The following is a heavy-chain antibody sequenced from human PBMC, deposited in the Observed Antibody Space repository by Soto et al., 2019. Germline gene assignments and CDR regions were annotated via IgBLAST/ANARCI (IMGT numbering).Heavy chain of an antibody. J-gene: IGHJ5*02. Sequence: PSETLRLPCTASGGTLSSSTYYWGWIRQPPRKRLEWIGSIYNSGSTYYNPSLNSRVTISVDTSKKQFSLKLSSVTAADTAVYYCAREVSYDRRGASSPWFDPWGQGPLVTVS. CDR2: IYNSGST. D-gene: IGHD3-22*01. CDR1: GGTLSSSTYY. V-gene: IGHV4-39*02. CDR3: AREVSYDRRGASSPWFDP.